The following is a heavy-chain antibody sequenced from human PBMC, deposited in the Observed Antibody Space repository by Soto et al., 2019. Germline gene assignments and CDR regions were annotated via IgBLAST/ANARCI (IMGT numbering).Heavy chain of an antibody. J-gene: IGHJ4*02. CDR3: ARALPPLYDRSVYLEVF. CDR1: GYTFTSYY. V-gene: IGHV1-46*01. D-gene: IGHD3-22*01. CDR2: INPSGGST. Sequence: ASVKVSCKASGYTFTSYYMHWVRQAPGQGLEWMGIINPSGGSTSYAQKFQGRVTMTRDTTASTVYMELSSLRSDDTAVYYCARALPPLYDRSVYLEVFWGQGTLVTVSS.